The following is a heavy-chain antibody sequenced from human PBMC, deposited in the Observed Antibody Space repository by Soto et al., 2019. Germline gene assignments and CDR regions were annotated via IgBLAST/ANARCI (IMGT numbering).Heavy chain of an antibody. V-gene: IGHV3-74*01. CDR1: GFTFSSYW. CDR3: ARDGGGSYYYYFYYGMDV. CDR2: INSDGSST. D-gene: IGHD1-26*01. Sequence: GGSLRLSCAASGFTFSSYWMHWVRQAPGKGLVLVSRINSDGSSTSYADSVKGRFTISRDNAKNTLYLQMNSLRAEDTAVYYCARDGGGSYYYYFYYGMDVWGQGTTVTVSS. J-gene: IGHJ6*02.